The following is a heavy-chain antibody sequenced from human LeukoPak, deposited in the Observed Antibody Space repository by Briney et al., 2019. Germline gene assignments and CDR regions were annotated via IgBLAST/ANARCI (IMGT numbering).Heavy chain of an antibody. CDR1: GFTFSSYS. Sequence: GGSLRLSCAASGFTFSSYSMNWVRQAPGKGLEWVSYISSSSSTIYYADSVKGRFTISRDNAWNSLYLQMNSLRAEDTAVYYSASKRPFDYWGQGTLVTVSS. CDR3: ASKRPFDY. V-gene: IGHV3-48*01. CDR2: ISSSSSTI. J-gene: IGHJ4*02.